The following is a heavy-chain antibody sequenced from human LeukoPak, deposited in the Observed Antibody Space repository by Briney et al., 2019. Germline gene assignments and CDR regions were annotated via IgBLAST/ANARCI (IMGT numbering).Heavy chain of an antibody. D-gene: IGHD5-24*01. J-gene: IGHJ4*02. CDR3: AREDGMATQGV. CDR2: ISSSSSTI. CDR1: GFTFSSYS. Sequence: GGSLRLSCAASGFTFSSYSMNWVRQAPGEGLEWVSYISSSSSTIYYADSVKGRFTISRDNAKNSLYLQMNSLRAEDTAVYYCAREDGMATQGVWGQGTLVTVSS. V-gene: IGHV3-48*04.